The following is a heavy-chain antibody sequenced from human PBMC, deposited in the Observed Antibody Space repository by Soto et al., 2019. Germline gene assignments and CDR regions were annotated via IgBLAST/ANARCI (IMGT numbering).Heavy chain of an antibody. Sequence: GGSLRLSCAASGFTVSSNYMSWVRQAPGKGLEWVSVIYSGGSTYYADSVKGRFTISRHNSKNTLYLQMNSLRAEDTAVYYCAREGDYGGNYGMDVWGQGTTVTVSS. CDR3: AREGDYGGNYGMDV. V-gene: IGHV3-53*04. CDR1: GFTVSSNY. D-gene: IGHD4-17*01. CDR2: IYSGGST. J-gene: IGHJ6*02.